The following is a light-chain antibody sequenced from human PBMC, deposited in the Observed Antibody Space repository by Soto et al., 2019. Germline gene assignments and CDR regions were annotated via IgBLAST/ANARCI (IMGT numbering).Light chain of an antibody. J-gene: IGKJ1*01. CDR1: QSVSNNY. V-gene: IGKV3-20*01. CDR2: GTS. Sequence: EIVLTQSPGTLSLSPGERATLSCRASQSVSNNYLAWYQQKPGQSPRLLIYGTSNRATGIPDRFSGSGSGTDFTLTIRRLEAEDFAVYYCQQYGNSRTFGQGTKVDIK. CDR3: QQYGNSRT.